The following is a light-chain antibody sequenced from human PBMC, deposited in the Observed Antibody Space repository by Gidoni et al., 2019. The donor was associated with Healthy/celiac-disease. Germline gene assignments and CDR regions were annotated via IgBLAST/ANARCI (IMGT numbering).Light chain of an antibody. CDR2: KAS. Sequence: DIQMIQSPSTLSASVGDRVTITCRASQSLSSWLAWYQQKPGKAPKLLIYKASSSESGGPSRFSGSGSGTEFTLTISSLQPDDFATYYCQQYNSYSRTFXXXTKVEIK. CDR3: QQYNSYSRT. CDR1: QSLSSW. J-gene: IGKJ1*01. V-gene: IGKV1-5*03.